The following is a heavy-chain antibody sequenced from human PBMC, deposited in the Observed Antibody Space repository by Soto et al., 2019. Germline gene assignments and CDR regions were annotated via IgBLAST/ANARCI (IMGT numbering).Heavy chain of an antibody. CDR2: ISYDGSNK. D-gene: IGHD6-19*01. Sequence: PGGSLRLSCAASGFPIKNYAMHWVRQDPGKGLEWVAVISYDGSNKYYADSVKGRFTISRDNSKNTLYLQMNSLRAEDTAVYYCARETVAGPYYYYGMDVWGQGTTVTVSS. J-gene: IGHJ6*02. V-gene: IGHV3-30-3*01. CDR1: GFPIKNYA. CDR3: ARETVAGPYYYYGMDV.